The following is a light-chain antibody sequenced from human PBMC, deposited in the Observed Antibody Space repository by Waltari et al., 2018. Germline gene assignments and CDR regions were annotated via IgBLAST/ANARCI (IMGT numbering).Light chain of an antibody. CDR2: SNSDGSH. CDR3: QTGGHGTWV. V-gene: IGLV4-69*01. J-gene: IGLJ3*02. CDR1: SGHSNNI. Sequence: QLVVTQSSSASASLGASVTLTCTLDSGHSNNIIAWLQQQPEKGPRYLRTSNSDGSHSKGDEIPDRFSGASSGAERYLTISNLQSEDEGDYYCQTGGHGTWVFGGGTKLTVL.